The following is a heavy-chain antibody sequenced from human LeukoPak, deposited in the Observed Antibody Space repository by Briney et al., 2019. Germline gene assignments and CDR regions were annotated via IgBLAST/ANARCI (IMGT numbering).Heavy chain of an antibody. J-gene: IGHJ3*02. V-gene: IGHV4-59*01. CDR2: IYYSGST. Sequence: SETLSLTCTVSGGSISSYYWSWIRQPPGKGLEWIGYIYYSGSTNYNPSLKSRVTISVDNSKNQFSLKLSSVTAADTAVYYCASSPYYGDYDAFDIWGQGTMVTVSS. CDR3: ASSPYYGDYDAFDI. D-gene: IGHD4-17*01. CDR1: GGSISSYY.